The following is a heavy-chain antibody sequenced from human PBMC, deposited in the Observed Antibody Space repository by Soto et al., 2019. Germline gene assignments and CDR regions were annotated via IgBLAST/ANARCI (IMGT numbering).Heavy chain of an antibody. V-gene: IGHV4-59*01. CDR1: GGSISSYY. CDR3: ARGRDLSGYDYRPSGWFDP. D-gene: IGHD5-12*01. Sequence: SETLSLTCTVSGGSISSYYWSWIRQPPGKGLEWIGYIYYSGSTNYNPSLKSRVTISVDTSKNQFSLKLSSVTAADTAVYYCARGRDLSGYDYRPSGWFDPWGQGTLVTVSS. CDR2: IYYSGST. J-gene: IGHJ5*02.